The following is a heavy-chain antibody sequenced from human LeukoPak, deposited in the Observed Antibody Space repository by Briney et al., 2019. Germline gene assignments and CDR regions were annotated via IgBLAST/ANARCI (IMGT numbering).Heavy chain of an antibody. CDR1: GGSISSGSYY. CDR3: ARGEILEWHKTEYYYGMDV. V-gene: IGHV4-61*02. Sequence: SQTLSLTCTVSGGSISSGSYYWRWIRQPAGKGLEWIGRIYSSGSTNYNPALKSRLTISVDTSKNQFSLKLSSVTAADTAVYYCARGEILEWHKTEYYYGMDVWGQGTTVTVSS. D-gene: IGHD3-3*01. CDR2: IYSSGST. J-gene: IGHJ6*02.